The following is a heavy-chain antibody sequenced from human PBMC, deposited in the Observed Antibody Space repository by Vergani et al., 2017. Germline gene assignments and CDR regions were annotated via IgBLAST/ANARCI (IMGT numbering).Heavy chain of an antibody. Sequence: QVQLQESGPGLVKPSETLSLTCTVSGGSVSSGSYYWSWIRQPPGKGLEWIGEIYHSGSTNYNPSLKSRVTISVDKSKNQFSLKLSSVTAADTAVYYCARGTMVRGVIDYWGQGTLVTVSS. CDR2: IYHSGST. V-gene: IGHV4-61*01. CDR1: GGSVSSGSYY. J-gene: IGHJ4*02. CDR3: ARGTMVRGVIDY. D-gene: IGHD3-10*01.